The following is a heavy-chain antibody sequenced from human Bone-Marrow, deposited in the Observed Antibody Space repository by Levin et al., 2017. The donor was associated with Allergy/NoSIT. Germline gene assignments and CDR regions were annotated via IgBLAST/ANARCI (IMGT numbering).Heavy chain of an antibody. CDR2: MNPNSGNT. D-gene: IGHD5-12*01. CDR3: ASRPSGMSVVATITADWFDP. V-gene: IGHV1-8*01. CDR1: GYTFTSYD. J-gene: IGHJ5*02. Sequence: ASVKVSCKASGYTFTSYDINWVRQATGQGLEWMGWMNPNSGNTGYAQKFQGRVTMTRNTSISTAYMELSSLRSEDTAVYYCASRPSGMSVVATITADWFDPWGQGTLVTVSS.